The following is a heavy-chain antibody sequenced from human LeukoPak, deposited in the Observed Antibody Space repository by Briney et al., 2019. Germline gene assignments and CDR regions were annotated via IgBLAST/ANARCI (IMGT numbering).Heavy chain of an antibody. J-gene: IGHJ6*03. D-gene: IGHD6-6*01. CDR2: ISSSSATT. Sequence: PGGSLRLSCEGSGFSLSAYNMNWVRQAPGKGLESVSYISSSSATTFYADSVKGRFTISRDNAKNSLYLQMNSLRPEDTAVYFCARDRHVPGLYYYYMDVWGKGTTVTVSS. V-gene: IGHV3-48*01. CDR3: ARDRHVPGLYYYYMDV. CDR1: GFSLSAYN.